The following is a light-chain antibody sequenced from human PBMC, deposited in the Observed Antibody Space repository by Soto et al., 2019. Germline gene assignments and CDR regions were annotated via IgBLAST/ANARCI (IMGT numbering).Light chain of an antibody. Sequence: DIVLTQSPDSLAVSLGERATINCKSSQSVSRSSTNKHYLAWYQQKPGQSPRLLIYWASTRESGVPDRFSGSGSGTEFTLPFSNLQAEDVAVYYCQQYETTPWSLSFCGGTKVEIK. V-gene: IGKV4-1*01. CDR3: QQYETTPWSLS. J-gene: IGKJ4*01. CDR1: QSVSRSSTNKHY. CDR2: WAS.